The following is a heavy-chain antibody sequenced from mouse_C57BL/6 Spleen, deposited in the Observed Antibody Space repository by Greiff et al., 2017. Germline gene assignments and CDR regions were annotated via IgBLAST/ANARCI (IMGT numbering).Heavy chain of an antibody. Sequence: VQLKESGGGLVKPGGSLKLSCAASGFTFSSYAMSWVRQTPEKRLEWVATISDGGSYTYYPDNVKGRFTISRDNAKNNLYLQMSHLKSEDTAMYYCAREGELDYWGQGTSVTVSS. CDR3: AREGELDY. CDR2: ISDGGSYT. J-gene: IGHJ4*01. V-gene: IGHV5-4*01. CDR1: GFTFSSYA.